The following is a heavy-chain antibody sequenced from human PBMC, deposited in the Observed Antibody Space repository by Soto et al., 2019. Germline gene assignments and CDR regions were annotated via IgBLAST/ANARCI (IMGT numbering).Heavy chain of an antibody. CDR2: IYSGGST. CDR3: ARDLKGSFDI. J-gene: IGHJ3*02. CDR1: GFTVSSNY. Sequence: EVQLVETGGGLIQPGGSLRLSCAASGFTVSSNYMSWVRQAPGKGLEWASVIYSGGSTYYADSVKGRFTISRDNSKNTLYPQMNSLRAEDTAVYYCARDLKGSFDIWGQGTMVTVSS. V-gene: IGHV3-53*02.